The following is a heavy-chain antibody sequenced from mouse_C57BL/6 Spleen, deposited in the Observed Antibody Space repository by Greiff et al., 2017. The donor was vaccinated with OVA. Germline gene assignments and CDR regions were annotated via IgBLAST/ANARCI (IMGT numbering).Heavy chain of an antibody. D-gene: IGHD2-1*01. CDR2: ISSGSSTI. V-gene: IGHV5-17*01. J-gene: IGHJ2*01. CDR1: GFTFSDYG. Sequence: EVKLVESGGGLVKPGGSLKLSCAASGFTFSDYGMHWVRQAPEKGLEWVAYISSGSSTIYYAYPFTVRFTISTDNAKNTLFLQMTSLRSEDTAKYYCARALYYGNYGYFDYWGQGTTLTVSS. CDR3: ARALYYGNYGYFDY.